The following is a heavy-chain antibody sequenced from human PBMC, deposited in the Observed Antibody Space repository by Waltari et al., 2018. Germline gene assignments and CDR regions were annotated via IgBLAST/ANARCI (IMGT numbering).Heavy chain of an antibody. J-gene: IGHJ4*02. CDR2: ISCDGSNK. Sequence: QVQLVQSGGGVVQPGRSLRLSCAASGFTFSSYAMHWVRQAPGKGREWVSVISCDGSNKYSADSVKGRFTISRDNSKSTLFLQMSSLRADDMAVYYCARDLMAVGAITREGVDDWGQGSLVTVSS. V-gene: IGHV3-30*15. D-gene: IGHD6-19*01. CDR1: GFTFSSYA. CDR3: ARDLMAVGAITREGVDD.